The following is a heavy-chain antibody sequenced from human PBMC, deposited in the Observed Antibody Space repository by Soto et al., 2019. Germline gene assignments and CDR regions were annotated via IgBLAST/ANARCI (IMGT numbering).Heavy chain of an antibody. V-gene: IGHV1-69*12. Sequence: QVQLVQSGAEVKKPGSSVKVSCKASGGTFSSYAISWVRQAPGQGLEWMGGIIPIFGTANDAQKFKGRCTITADESTSTAYMELSSLRAEDTAVYYCASVLELHYDDGMDVWGQGTTVTVSS. CDR3: ASVLELHYDDGMDV. CDR1: GGTFSSYA. D-gene: IGHD1-7*01. J-gene: IGHJ6*02. CDR2: IIPIFGTA.